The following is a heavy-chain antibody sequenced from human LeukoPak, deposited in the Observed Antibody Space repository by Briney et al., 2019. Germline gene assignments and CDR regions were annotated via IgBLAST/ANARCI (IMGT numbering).Heavy chain of an antibody. D-gene: IGHD6-19*01. Sequence: GRSLRLSCTASGFNFGSDAMHWVRQAPGKGLEWVAFIWSDGSNDHYADSVKGRFTISRDNSKNTVCLQMDSLRVEDTAVYYCARDPSGSGWSLSDWGQGTPVTVSS. CDR1: GFNFGSDA. CDR3: ARDPSGSGWSLSD. CDR2: IWSDGSND. J-gene: IGHJ4*02. V-gene: IGHV3-33*01.